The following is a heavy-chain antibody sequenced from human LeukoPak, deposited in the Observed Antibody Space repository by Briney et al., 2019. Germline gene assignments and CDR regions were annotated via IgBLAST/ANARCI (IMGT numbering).Heavy chain of an antibody. CDR1: GFTVSSNY. D-gene: IGHD3-22*01. Sequence: GGSLRLSCAASGFTVSSNYMNWVRQAPGKGLEWVSVIYSGGSTYYADSVKGRFTISRDNSKNTLYLQMNSLRAEDTAVYYCAKDIRPYYDSSGYYYVFDYWGQGTLVTVSS. V-gene: IGHV3-53*01. CDR2: IYSGGST. J-gene: IGHJ4*02. CDR3: AKDIRPYYDSSGYYYVFDY.